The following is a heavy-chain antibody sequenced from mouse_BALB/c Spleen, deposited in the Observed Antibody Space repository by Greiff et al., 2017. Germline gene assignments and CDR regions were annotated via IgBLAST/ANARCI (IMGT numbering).Heavy chain of an antibody. CDR1: GFNIKDTY. J-gene: IGHJ4*01. Sequence: EVQLVESGAELVKPGASVKLSCTASGFNIKDTYMHWVKQRPEQGLEWIGRIDPANGNTKYDPKFQGKATITADTSSNTAYLQLSSLTSEDTAVYYCARSDYYGSSYAMDYWGQGTSVTVSS. D-gene: IGHD1-1*01. CDR3: ARSDYYGSSYAMDY. CDR2: IDPANGNT. V-gene: IGHV14-3*02.